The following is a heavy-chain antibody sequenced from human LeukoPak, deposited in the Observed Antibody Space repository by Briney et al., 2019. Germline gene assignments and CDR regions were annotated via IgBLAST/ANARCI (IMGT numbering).Heavy chain of an antibody. CDR2: IKQDGSEK. CDR3: ARDGPSGSGWSTDAFDM. CDR1: GFTFSSYE. V-gene: IGHV3-7*01. D-gene: IGHD6-19*01. J-gene: IGHJ3*02. Sequence: GGSLRLSCAASGFTFSSYEMSWVRQAPGKGLEWVANIKQDGSEKYYVDSVKGRFTISRDNAKNSLYLEVNSLRVEDTAVYYCARDGPSGSGWSTDAFDMWGQGTMVTVSS.